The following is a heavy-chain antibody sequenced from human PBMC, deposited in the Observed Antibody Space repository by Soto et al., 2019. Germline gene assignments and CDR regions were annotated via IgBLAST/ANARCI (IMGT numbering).Heavy chain of an antibody. Sequence: QSGGSLRLSCAASGFTFSSYGMHWVRQAPGKGLEWVAVISYDGSNKYYADSVKGRFTISRDNSKNTLYLQMSSLRAEDTAVYYCAKGGAAEDAFDIWGQGTMVTVSS. CDR3: AKGGAAEDAFDI. V-gene: IGHV3-30*18. J-gene: IGHJ3*02. D-gene: IGHD6-13*01. CDR1: GFTFSSYG. CDR2: ISYDGSNK.